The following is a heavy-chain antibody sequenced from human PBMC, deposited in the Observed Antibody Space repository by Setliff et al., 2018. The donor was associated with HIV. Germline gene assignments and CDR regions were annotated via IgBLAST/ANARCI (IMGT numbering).Heavy chain of an antibody. D-gene: IGHD2-8*01. CDR3: ARDSANGKTANLNYLDV. J-gene: IGHJ6*03. CDR1: GGSISSSSYY. CDR2: IYYTGST. V-gene: IGHV4-31*03. Sequence: SETLSLTCTVSGGSISSSSYYWGWIRPPPGKGLEWIGYIYYTGSTYSNPSLQSRVRISVDTSKNQFSLRLSSVTAADTAVYYCARDSANGKTANLNYLDVWGKGTTVTVSS.